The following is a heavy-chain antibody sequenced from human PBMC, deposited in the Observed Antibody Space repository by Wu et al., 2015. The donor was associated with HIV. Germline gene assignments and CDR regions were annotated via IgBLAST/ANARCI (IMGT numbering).Heavy chain of an antibody. CDR3: AINTDSVATSLYSLGV. J-gene: IGHJ6*02. CDR2: IIPIFDRI. CDR1: GGTFSSRA. V-gene: IGHV1-69*13. D-gene: IGHD5-12*01. Sequence: QVQLVQSGAEVKKPGSSVKVSCKASGGTFSSRAISWVRQAPGQGLEWMGRIIPIFDRIHYKQKFQGRLFITADEATSTVYMELSSLKSEDTAVYYCAINTDSVATSLYSLGVWGQGTVVTVSS.